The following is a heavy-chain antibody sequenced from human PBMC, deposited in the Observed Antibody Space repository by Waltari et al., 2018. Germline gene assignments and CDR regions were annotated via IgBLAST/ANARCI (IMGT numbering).Heavy chain of an antibody. CDR2: IKQDGSEK. V-gene: IGHV3-7*01. J-gene: IGHJ4*02. D-gene: IGHD2-2*01. CDR1: GFTFSSYW. CDR3: ARERCSSTSCLGYFDY. Sequence: EVQLVESGGGLVQPGGSLRLSCAASGFTFSSYWMSWVRQAPGKGLEWVANIKQDGSEKYYVDSVKGRFTISRDNAKNSLYLQMNSLRAEDTAVYYCARERCSSTSCLGYFDYWGQGTLVTVSS.